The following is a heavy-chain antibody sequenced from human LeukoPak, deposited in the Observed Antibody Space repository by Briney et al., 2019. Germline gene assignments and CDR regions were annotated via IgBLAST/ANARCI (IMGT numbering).Heavy chain of an antibody. D-gene: IGHD3-10*01. CDR2: INHSGST. CDR1: GGSFSGYY. CDR3: ARRRQDYYGSGSYRSRGHWFDP. Sequence: SETLSLTCAVYGGSFSGYYWSWIRQPPGKGLEWIGEINHSGSTNYNPSLKSRVTISIDTSKNQFSLKLSSVTAADTAVYYCARRRQDYYGSGSYRSRGHWFDPWGQGTLVTVSS. V-gene: IGHV4-34*01. J-gene: IGHJ5*02.